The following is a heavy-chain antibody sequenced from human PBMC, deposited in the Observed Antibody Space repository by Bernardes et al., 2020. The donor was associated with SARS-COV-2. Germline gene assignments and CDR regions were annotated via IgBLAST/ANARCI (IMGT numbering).Heavy chain of an antibody. D-gene: IGHD2-2*02. V-gene: IGHV3-33*01. J-gene: IGHJ2*01. CDR3: ASAAGAIDDWYFDL. CDR2: IWYDGSNK. CDR1: GFTFSSYG. Sequence: GRSLRLSCAASGFTFSSYGMHWVRQAPGKGLEWVAVIWYDGSNKYYADSVKGRFTISRDNSKNTLYLQMNSLRAEDTAVYYCASAAGAIDDWYFDLWGRGTLVTVSS.